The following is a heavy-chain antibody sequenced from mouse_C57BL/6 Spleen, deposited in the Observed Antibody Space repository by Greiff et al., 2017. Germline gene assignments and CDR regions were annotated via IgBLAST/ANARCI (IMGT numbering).Heavy chain of an antibody. CDR3: ARGGPESWYFDG. CDR2: INYDGSST. Sequence: EVKLMESEGGLVQPGSSMKLSCTASGFTFSDYYMAWVRQVPEKGLEWVANINYDGSSTYYLDSLKSRFIISRDNAKNILYLQMSSLKSEDTATYYCARGGPESWYFDGWGTGTTVTVSS. D-gene: IGHD3-3*01. V-gene: IGHV5-16*01. J-gene: IGHJ1*03. CDR1: GFTFSDYY.